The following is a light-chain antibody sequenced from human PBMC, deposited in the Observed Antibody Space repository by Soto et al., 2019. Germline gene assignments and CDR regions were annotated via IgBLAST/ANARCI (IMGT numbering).Light chain of an antibody. Sequence: DIQLTQSPSFLSASVGDRVTITCRASQDISTYLAWYQQKPGKAPKVLIYAASTLQSGVPSRFSGSGSGTDFTLTTISLQPEDSENYYYQQLNFYFGQGTRLEIK. CDR1: QDISTY. CDR2: AAS. J-gene: IGKJ5*01. V-gene: IGKV1-9*01. CDR3: QQLNFY.